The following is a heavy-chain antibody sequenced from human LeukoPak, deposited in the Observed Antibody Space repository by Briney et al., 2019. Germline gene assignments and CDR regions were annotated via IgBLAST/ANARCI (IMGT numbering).Heavy chain of an antibody. CDR3: AKFFSPYYYGMDV. CDR1: GFTFSSYV. V-gene: IGHV3-23*01. J-gene: IGHJ6*02. CDR2: IGDSGGST. D-gene: IGHD2/OR15-2a*01. Sequence: GGSLRLSCAASGFTFSSYVMSWVRQAPGKGLEWVSAIGDSGGSTYYAASVKGRFTISRDNSKNTLYLQMSSLRAEDTALYYCAKFFSPYYYGMDVWGQGTTVTVSS.